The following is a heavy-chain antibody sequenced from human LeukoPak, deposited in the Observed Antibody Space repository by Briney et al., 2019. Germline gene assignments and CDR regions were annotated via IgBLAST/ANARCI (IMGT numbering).Heavy chain of an antibody. CDR3: ARSYCSSTTCYAYDAFDI. D-gene: IGHD2-2*01. CDR2: AYYSGST. J-gene: IGHJ3*02. CDR1: GGSIRSYY. V-gene: IGHV4-59*08. Sequence: SETLSLTCIVSGGSIRSYYWSWIRQPPGKGLEWIGYAYYSGSTNYNPSLKSRVTISVDTSQNQFSLKLSSVTAADTAVYYCARSYCSSTTCYAYDAFDIWGQGTMVTVSS.